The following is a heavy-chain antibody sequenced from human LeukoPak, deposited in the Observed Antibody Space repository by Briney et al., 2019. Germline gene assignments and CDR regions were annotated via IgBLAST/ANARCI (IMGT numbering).Heavy chain of an antibody. J-gene: IGHJ4*02. CDR3: ARHRDGYIPGTFDY. CDR1: GGSISSSSYY. CDR2: IYYSGST. Sequence: PSETLSLTCTVSGGSISSSSYYWGWIRQPPGKGLEWIGSIYYSGSTYYNPSLKSRVTISVDTSKNQFSLKLSSVTAADTAVYYCARHRDGYIPGTFDYWGQGTLVTVSS. V-gene: IGHV4-39*01. D-gene: IGHD5-12*01.